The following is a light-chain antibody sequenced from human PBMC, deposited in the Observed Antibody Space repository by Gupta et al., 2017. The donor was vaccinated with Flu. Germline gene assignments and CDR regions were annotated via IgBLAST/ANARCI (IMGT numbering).Light chain of an antibody. CDR1: QSVSSSY. CDR3: QQYGSSSIT. J-gene: IGKJ5*01. V-gene: IGKV3-20*01. CDR2: GAS. Sequence: GTLSLSPGERATLSCRASQSVSSSYLAWYQQKPDQAPRLLIYGASSRATGIPDRFSGSGSGTDFTLTISRLEPEDFAVYYCQQYGSSSITFGQGTRLEIK.